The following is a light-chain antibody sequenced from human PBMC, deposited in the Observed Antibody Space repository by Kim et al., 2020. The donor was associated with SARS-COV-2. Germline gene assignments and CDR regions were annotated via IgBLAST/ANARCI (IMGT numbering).Light chain of an antibody. J-gene: IGLJ1*01. CDR3: NSRDSSGNHLYV. CDR1: SLRSYY. CDR2: GKN. V-gene: IGLV3-19*01. Sequence: SSELTQDPAVSVALGQTVRITCQGDSLRSYYASWYQQKPGQAPVLVIYGKNNRPSGIPDRFSGSSSGNTASLTIPGAQAEDEADYYCNSRDSSGNHLYVL.